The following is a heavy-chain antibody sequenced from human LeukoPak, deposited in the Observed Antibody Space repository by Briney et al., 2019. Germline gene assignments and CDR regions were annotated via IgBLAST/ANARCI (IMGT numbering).Heavy chain of an antibody. V-gene: IGHV4-38-2*02. J-gene: IGHJ4*02. Sequence: PSETLSLTCTVSGYSISSGYYWGWIRQPPGKGLEWIGSIYHSGSTYYNPSLKSRVTISVGASKNQFSLKLSSVTAADTAVYYCARVDVLRFLEWPGGVDYWGQGTLVTVSS. CDR1: GYSISSGYY. CDR2: IYHSGST. CDR3: ARVDVLRFLEWPGGVDY. D-gene: IGHD3-3*01.